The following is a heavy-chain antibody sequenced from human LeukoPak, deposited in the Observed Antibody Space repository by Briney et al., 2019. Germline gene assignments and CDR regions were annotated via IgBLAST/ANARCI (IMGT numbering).Heavy chain of an antibody. CDR3: TRRLDD. CDR1: GFTFSSYA. CDR2: IKHDESAK. V-gene: IGHV3-7*01. J-gene: IGHJ4*02. Sequence: GGSLRLSCAASGFTFSSYAIQWVRQAPGKGLEWVANIKHDESAKNYLDSVKGRFTISRDNAQNSLYLQMNGLRVEDTAVYYCTRRLDDWGQGTLVTVSS. D-gene: IGHD3-16*01.